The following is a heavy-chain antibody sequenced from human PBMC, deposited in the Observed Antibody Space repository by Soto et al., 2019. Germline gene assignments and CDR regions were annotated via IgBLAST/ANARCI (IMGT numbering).Heavy chain of an antibody. CDR3: VGGGSLRPFFDH. CDR1: DGSFTAYY. Sequence: PSETLSLTCAVYDGSFTAYYWSWIRQPPGAGLEWIGEINHSGSTNVNPSLRGRVTTSVDTSKNQFSLHLNSVTAADTAVYYCVGGGSLRPFFDHWAQGTLVTVSS. D-gene: IGHD1-26*01. CDR2: INHSGST. V-gene: IGHV4-34*01. J-gene: IGHJ4*02.